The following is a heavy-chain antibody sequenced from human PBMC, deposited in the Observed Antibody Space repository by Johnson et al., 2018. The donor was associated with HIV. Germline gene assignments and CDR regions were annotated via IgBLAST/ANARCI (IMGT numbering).Heavy chain of an antibody. CDR1: GFTFSSYG. CDR2: RRYDGRNK. V-gene: IGHV3-30*02. Sequence: VQLVESGGGVVQPGGSLRLSCAASGFTFSSYGMHWVRQAPGKGLEWVAFRRYDGRNKYYADSVKGRFTISRDNSKNTLYLQMNSLEADDTAIYYCAKDEEGYSSAWSAGTAFDIWGQGTMVTVSS. J-gene: IGHJ3*02. CDR3: AKDEEGYSSAWSAGTAFDI. D-gene: IGHD6-13*01.